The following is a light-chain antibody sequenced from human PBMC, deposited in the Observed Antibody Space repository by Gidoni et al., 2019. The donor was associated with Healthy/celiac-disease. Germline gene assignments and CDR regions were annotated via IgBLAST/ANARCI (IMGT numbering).Light chain of an antibody. V-gene: IGLV2-14*01. CDR2: DVS. J-gene: IGLJ1*01. CDR3: SSYTSSSTLMV. Sequence: QSALTQPASVSGSPGQPITISCTGTSCAVGGYNYVSWYQQHPGKAPKLMIYDVSNRPSGVSNRFSGSKSGNTASLTISGLQAEDEADYYCSSYTSSSTLMVFGTGTKVTVL. CDR1: SCAVGGYNY.